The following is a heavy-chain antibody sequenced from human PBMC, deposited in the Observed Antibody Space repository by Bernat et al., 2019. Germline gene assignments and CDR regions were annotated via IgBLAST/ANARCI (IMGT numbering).Heavy chain of an antibody. CDR2: INRDGNT. V-gene: IGHV4-34*01. CDR1: GGSLSGHF. J-gene: IGHJ4*02. D-gene: IGHD3-3*02. Sequence: QVMLQQWGARLLKPSGTLSLTCAVYGGSLSGHFWTWVRQPPGRGLEWVGDINRDGNTNYNSSLKSRLTISVDTSKNQFSLKMRFVTAADTAVYYCARSDGIIDSWGQGTLVTVSS. CDR3: ARSDGIIDS.